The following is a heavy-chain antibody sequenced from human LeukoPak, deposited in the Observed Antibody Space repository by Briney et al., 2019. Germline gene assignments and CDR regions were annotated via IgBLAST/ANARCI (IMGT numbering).Heavy chain of an antibody. V-gene: IGHV1-3*01. CDR2: INAGNGNT. CDR3: ARQQGIQYLNFDY. D-gene: IGHD2-2*02. CDR1: GYTFTSYA. Sequence: GASVKVSCKASGYTFTSYAMHWVRQAPGQRLEWMGWINAGNGNTKYSQKFQGRVTITRDTSASTAYMELTSLGSEDTAVYYCARQQGIQYLNFDYWGQGALVAVSS. J-gene: IGHJ4*02.